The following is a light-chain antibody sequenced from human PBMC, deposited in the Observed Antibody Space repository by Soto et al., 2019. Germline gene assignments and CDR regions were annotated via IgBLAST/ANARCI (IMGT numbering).Light chain of an antibody. CDR1: QSVRSS. V-gene: IGKV3-11*01. CDR3: QQRDTWPPGAT. Sequence: EIVLTQSPATLSLSPGEGATLSCRASQSVRSSLAWYQQKPGQSPRLLIYDASNRATGIPARFSGSGSGTDFPLTIRSLKPEDFAVYYCQQRDTWPPGATFGQGTRLEIK. CDR2: DAS. J-gene: IGKJ5*01.